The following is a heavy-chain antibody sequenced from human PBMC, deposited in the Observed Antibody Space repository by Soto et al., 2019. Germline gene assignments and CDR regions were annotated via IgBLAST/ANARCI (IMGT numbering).Heavy chain of an antibody. V-gene: IGHV1-8*01. CDR3: ARAPYSSGWTQSFQH. CDR2: MNPNSGNT. CDR1: GYTFTSYD. Sequence: QVQLVQSGAEVKKPGASVKVSCKASGYTFTSYDINWVRQATGQGLEWMGWMNPNSGNTGYAQKFQGRVTMTRTTSIRTAYMELSSLRSEDTAVYYCARAPYSSGWTQSFQHWGQGTLVTVSS. J-gene: IGHJ1*01. D-gene: IGHD6-19*01.